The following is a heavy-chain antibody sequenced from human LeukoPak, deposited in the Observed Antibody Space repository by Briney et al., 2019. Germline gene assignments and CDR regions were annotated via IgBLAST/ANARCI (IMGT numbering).Heavy chain of an antibody. J-gene: IGHJ3*02. CDR1: GGSISSYY. CDR2: IYYSGST. V-gene: IGHV4-59*01. Sequence: SETLSLTRTVSGGSISSYYWSWIRQPPGKGLEWSGYIYYSGSTNYNPSLKSRVTISVDTSKNQFSLKLSSVTAADTAVYYCARDQLGGAFDIWGQGTMVTVSS. D-gene: IGHD6-6*01. CDR3: ARDQLGGAFDI.